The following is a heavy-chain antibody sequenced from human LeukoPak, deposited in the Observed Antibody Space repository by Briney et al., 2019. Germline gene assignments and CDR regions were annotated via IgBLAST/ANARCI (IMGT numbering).Heavy chain of an antibody. CDR2: IYSGGST. V-gene: IGHV3-66*01. D-gene: IGHD3-9*01. Sequence: PGGSLRLSCAASGFTVSSNYMSWVRQAPGKGLEWVSVIYSGGSTYYADSVKGRFTISRDNSKNTLYLQMNSLRAEDTAVYYCARGRDVLRYFDPFNWFDPWGQGTLVTVSS. CDR1: GFTVSSNY. J-gene: IGHJ5*02. CDR3: ARGRDVLRYFDPFNWFDP.